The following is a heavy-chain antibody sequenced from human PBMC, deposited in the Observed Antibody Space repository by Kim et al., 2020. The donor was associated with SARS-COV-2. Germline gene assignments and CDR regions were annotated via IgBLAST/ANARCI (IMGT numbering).Heavy chain of an antibody. J-gene: IGHJ4*02. CDR3: ARDWLVGTTGIRGRAIDY. CDR2: ISAYNGNT. CDR1: GYTFTSYG. V-gene: IGHV1-18*01. D-gene: IGHD1-1*01. Sequence: ASVKVSCKASGYTFTSYGISWVRQAPGQGLEWMGWISAYNGNTNYAQKLQGRVTMTTDTSTSTAYMELRSLRSDDTAVYYCARDWLVGTTGIRGRAIDYWGQGTLVTVSS.